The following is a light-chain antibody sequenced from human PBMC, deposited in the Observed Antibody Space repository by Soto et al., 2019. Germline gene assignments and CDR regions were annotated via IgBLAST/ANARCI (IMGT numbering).Light chain of an antibody. Sequence: QSALTQPASVSGSPGQSITISCTGTSSDIGSFSYVSWYQQHAGKAPKLMIYDVSNRPSGVSNRFSGSKSGNTASLTISGLQAEDEADYYCSSYRSSTTRVVFGVGTKLTVL. CDR1: SSDIGSFSY. V-gene: IGLV2-14*03. CDR3: SSYRSSTTRVV. J-gene: IGLJ2*01. CDR2: DVS.